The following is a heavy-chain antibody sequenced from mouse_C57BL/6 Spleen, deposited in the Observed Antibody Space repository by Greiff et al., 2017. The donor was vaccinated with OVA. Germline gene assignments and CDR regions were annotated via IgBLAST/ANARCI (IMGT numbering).Heavy chain of an antibody. CDR1: GFNIKDDY. Sequence: EVQLQQSGAELVRPGASVKLSCTASGFNIKDDYMHWVKQRPEQGLEWIGWFDPENGDTEYASKLQGKATITADTSSNTAYLQLSSLTSEDTAVYYCTSYYYGSSYGWFAYWGQGTLVTVSA. D-gene: IGHD1-1*01. J-gene: IGHJ3*01. CDR3: TSYYYGSSYGWFAY. V-gene: IGHV14-4*01. CDR2: FDPENGDT.